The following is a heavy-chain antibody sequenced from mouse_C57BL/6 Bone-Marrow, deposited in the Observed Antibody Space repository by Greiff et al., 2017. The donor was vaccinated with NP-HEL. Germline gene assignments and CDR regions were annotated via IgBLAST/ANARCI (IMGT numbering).Heavy chain of an antibody. CDR3: ARSPLWLRRNYYAMDY. D-gene: IGHD2-2*01. V-gene: IGHV3-8*01. J-gene: IGHJ4*01. CDR1: GYSITSDY. CDR2: ISYSGST. Sequence: EVHLVESGPGLAKPSQTLSLTCSVTGYSITSDYWNWIRKFPGNKLEYMGYISYSGSTYYNPSLKSRISITRDTSKNQYYLQLNSVTTEDTATYYCARSPLWLRRNYYAMDYWGQGTSVTVSS.